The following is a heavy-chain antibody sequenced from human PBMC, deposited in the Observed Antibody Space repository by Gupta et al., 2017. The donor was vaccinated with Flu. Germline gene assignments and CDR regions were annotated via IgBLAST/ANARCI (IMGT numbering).Heavy chain of an antibody. CDR3: TTVLVGAATFDY. CDR1: NAW. V-gene: IGHV3-15*01. D-gene: IGHD2-15*01. CDR2: IKSKTDGGTT. J-gene: IGHJ4*02. Sequence: NAWMSWVRQAPGKGLEWVGRIKSKTDGGTTDYAAPVKGRFTISRDDSKNTLYLQMNSLKTEDTAVYYCTTVLVGAATFDYWGQGTLVTVSS.